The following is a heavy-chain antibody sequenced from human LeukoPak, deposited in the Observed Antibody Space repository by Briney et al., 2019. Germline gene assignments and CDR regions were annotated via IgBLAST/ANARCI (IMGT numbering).Heavy chain of an antibody. CDR3: ATGSPRTVISYYYGMDV. Sequence: GGSLRLSCAASGFTFSSYAMSWVRLAPGKGLELVSAISVSGDSTYYADSVKGRFTISRDNSKNTLYLQMNSLRADDTAVYYCATGSPRTVISYYYGMDVWGQGTTVTVSS. CDR1: GFTFSSYA. J-gene: IGHJ6*02. D-gene: IGHD2-8*02. V-gene: IGHV3-23*01. CDR2: ISVSGDST.